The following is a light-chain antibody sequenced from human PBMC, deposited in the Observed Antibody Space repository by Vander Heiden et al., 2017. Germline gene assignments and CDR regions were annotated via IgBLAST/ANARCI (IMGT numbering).Light chain of an antibody. CDR3: QQDLSTPFT. CDR1: QSVLYSSNNKNY. Sequence: DIVMTQSPDSLAVSLGERATINCKSSQSVLYSSNNKNYLAWYQQKPGQPPKLLIYWASTRESGVPDRFSGSGSGTDFTLTISSLQAEDVAVYYCQQDLSTPFTFGPGTKVDIK. CDR2: WAS. J-gene: IGKJ3*01. V-gene: IGKV4-1*01.